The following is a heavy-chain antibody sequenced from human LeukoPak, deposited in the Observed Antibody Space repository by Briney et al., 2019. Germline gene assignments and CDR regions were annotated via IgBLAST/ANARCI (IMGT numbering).Heavy chain of an antibody. CDR1: GFTFSHFW. Sequence: SGGSLRLSCAASGFTFSHFWMSWVRQAPGKGLEWVSHITASGTAMFYADSVKGRFTISRDNAKNSLYLQMNSLRDEDTAVYYCASSGSYRFDYWGQGTLVTVSS. D-gene: IGHD1-26*01. CDR3: ASSGSYRFDY. J-gene: IGHJ4*02. V-gene: IGHV3-48*02. CDR2: ITASGTAM.